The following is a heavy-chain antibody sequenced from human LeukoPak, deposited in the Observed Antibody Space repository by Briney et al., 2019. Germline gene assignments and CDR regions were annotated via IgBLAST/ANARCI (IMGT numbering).Heavy chain of an antibody. CDR1: GFTFSSYA. CDR3: TTTYYYDSSGYSI. CDR2: IKSKTDGGTT. J-gene: IGHJ4*02. V-gene: IGHV3-15*01. D-gene: IGHD3-22*01. Sequence: GGSLRLSCAASGFTFSSYAMSWVRQAPGKGLEWVGRIKSKTDGGTTDYAAPVKGRFTISRDDSKNTLYLQMNSLKTEDTAVYYCTTTYYYDSSGYSIWGQGTLVTVSS.